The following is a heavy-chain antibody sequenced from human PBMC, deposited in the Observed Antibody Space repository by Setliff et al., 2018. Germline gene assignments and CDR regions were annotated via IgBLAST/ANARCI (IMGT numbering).Heavy chain of an antibody. V-gene: IGHV3-11*01. CDR1: GFTFSGYY. CDR2: IGESGNNI. CDR3: ARDPRFWYDSSDYYPCYFNL. J-gene: IGHJ2*01. D-gene: IGHD3-22*01. Sequence: GGSLRLSCAASGFTFSGYYMQWVRQAPGKGLEWVSYIGESGNNIHYADSVKGRFTISRDNAKNSRYLQMNSLRAEDTAVYYGARDPRFWYDSSDYYPCYFNLWAVAPWSPSPQ.